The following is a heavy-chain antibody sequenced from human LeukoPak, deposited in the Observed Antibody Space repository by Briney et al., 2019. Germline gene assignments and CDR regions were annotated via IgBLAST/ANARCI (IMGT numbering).Heavy chain of an antibody. CDR3: ARGEIRFLEWLLPYYFDY. CDR1: GGSFSGYY. V-gene: IGHV4-34*01. J-gene: IGHJ4*02. Sequence: SETLSLTCAVYGGSFSGYYWSWIRQPPGKGLEWIGEINHSGSTNYNPSLKSRVTISVDTSKNQFSLKLSSVTAADTAVYYCARGEIRFLEWLLPYYFDYWGQGTLVTVSS. CDR2: INHSGST. D-gene: IGHD3-3*01.